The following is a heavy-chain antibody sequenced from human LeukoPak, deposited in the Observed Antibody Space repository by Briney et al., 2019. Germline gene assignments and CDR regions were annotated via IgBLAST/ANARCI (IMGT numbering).Heavy chain of an antibody. V-gene: IGHV3-21*01. CDR1: GFTFSSYT. J-gene: IGHJ5*02. D-gene: IGHD1-26*01. CDR3: ARGGGSYYGA. Sequence: GSLRLSCAASGFTFSSYTMNWVCQAPGKGLEWVSSISTGGSYIYYADSVKGRFTISRDNAKNSLLLQMNSLRAEDTAMYYCARGGGSYYGAWGQGTLVTVSS. CDR2: ISTGGSYI.